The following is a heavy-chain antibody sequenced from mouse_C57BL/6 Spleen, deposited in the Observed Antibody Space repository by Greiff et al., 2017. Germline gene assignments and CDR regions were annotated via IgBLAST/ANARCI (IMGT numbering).Heavy chain of an antibody. CDR2: IYPGDGDP. Sequence: VQLQQSGAELVKPGASVKISCKASGYAFSSYWMNWVKQRPGKGLEWIGQIYPGDGDPNYNGQFKGKATLTADKSSSTAYMQLSSLTSEDSAVYFCARACYDYEGGYWGQGTSVTVSS. CDR1: GYAFSSYW. D-gene: IGHD2-4*01. V-gene: IGHV1-80*01. J-gene: IGHJ4*01. CDR3: ARACYDYEGGY.